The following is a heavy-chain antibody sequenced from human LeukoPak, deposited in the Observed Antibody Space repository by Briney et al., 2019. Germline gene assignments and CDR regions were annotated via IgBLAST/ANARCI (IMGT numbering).Heavy chain of an antibody. J-gene: IGHJ4*02. CDR3: VRGGVLVPAVNAGIDY. CDR2: INAGNGNT. Sequence: ASVKVSCKASGYTFTSYAMHWVRQAPGQRLEWMGWINAGNGNTQYSQNFQGRVTITRDTSASTAYMELSSLRSEDTAVYYCVRGGVLVPAVNAGIDYWGQGTLVTVSS. V-gene: IGHV1-3*01. CDR1: GYTFTSYA. D-gene: IGHD2-2*01.